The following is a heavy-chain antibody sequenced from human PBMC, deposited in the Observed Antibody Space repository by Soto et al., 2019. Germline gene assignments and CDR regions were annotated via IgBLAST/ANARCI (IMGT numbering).Heavy chain of an antibody. D-gene: IGHD3-3*02. J-gene: IGHJ6*01. CDR1: GGTFRTSA. Sequence: QVQLVQSGAEVKKPGSSVKVSCKTSGGTFRTSAISWVRQAPGQGLEWMGGIMPVFPTPDYAQKFQGRVTITAHESTSTDSMELSRLRSEDTPVYYCARDKDRQQLGGNYYYIMDVWGQGTTVTVSS. V-gene: IGHV1-69*12. CDR3: ARDKDRQQLGGNYYYIMDV. CDR2: IMPVFPTP.